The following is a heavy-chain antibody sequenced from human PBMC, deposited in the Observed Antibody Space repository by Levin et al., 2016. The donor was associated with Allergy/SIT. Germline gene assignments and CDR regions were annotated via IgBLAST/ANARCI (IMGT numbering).Heavy chain of an antibody. CDR3: ARTLQRRETDY. CDR2: IHSSGNI. CDR1: GGSFISSTYF. V-gene: IGHV4-39*02. Sequence: SETLSLTCAVSGGSFISSTYFWAWIRQPPGKGLEWVGAIHSSGNIYYNPSLESRVSISVEMSKSHFSLKLTSVTAADTAVYYCARTLQRRETDYWGQGTLVTVSS. J-gene: IGHJ4*02. D-gene: IGHD5-24*01.